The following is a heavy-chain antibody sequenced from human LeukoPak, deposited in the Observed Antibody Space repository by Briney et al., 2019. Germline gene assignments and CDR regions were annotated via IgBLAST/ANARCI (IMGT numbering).Heavy chain of an antibody. V-gene: IGHV3-23*01. D-gene: IGHD1-7*01. CDR2: ISGSGGSA. CDR1: GFTFSSYV. CDR3: AEGGYNWNYWFDY. J-gene: IGHJ4*02. Sequence: GGSLRLSCAASGFTFSSYVMSWVRQAPGKGLEWVSAISGSGGSAYYADSVKGRITISRDNSKNTLYLQMNSLRAEDTAVYYCAEGGYNWNYWFDYWGQGTLVTVSS.